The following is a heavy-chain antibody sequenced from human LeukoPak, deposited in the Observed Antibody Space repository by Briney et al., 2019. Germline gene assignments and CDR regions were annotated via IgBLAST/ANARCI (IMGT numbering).Heavy chain of an antibody. CDR1: GFTSSSYA. Sequence: GGSLRLSCAASGFTSSSYAMSWVRQAPGKGLEWVSAISGSGGSTYYADSVKGRFTISRDNSKNTLYLQMNSLRAEDTAVYYCAKGDDYGDYGSYYFDYWGQGTLVTLSS. V-gene: IGHV3-23*01. CDR3: AKGDDYGDYGSYYFDY. CDR2: ISGSGGST. D-gene: IGHD4-17*01. J-gene: IGHJ4*02.